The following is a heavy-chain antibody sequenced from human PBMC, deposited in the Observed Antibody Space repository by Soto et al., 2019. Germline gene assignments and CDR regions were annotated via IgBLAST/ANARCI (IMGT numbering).Heavy chain of an antibody. Sequence: HVQLVQSGAEVKKPGSSVKVSCKASGDTFSNYAISWVRQAPGQGLEWMGGIIPIFRTTDYAQNFQGRVTITADESTSPAYMELSSLRSEDTAVYFCARDMIPAAPAYKYYAMDVWGQGTPVTVSS. CDR1: GDTFSNYA. D-gene: IGHD2-2*01. CDR3: ARDMIPAAPAYKYYAMDV. CDR2: IIPIFRTT. J-gene: IGHJ6*02. V-gene: IGHV1-69*01.